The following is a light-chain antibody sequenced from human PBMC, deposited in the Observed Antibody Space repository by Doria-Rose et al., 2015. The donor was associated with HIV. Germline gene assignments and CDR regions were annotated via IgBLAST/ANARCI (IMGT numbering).Light chain of an antibody. V-gene: IGKV1-39*01. J-gene: IGKJ1*01. CDR1: QTVSTY. CDR3: QQTYSSPPWT. Sequence: DTQMDHSPSSLSASIGDRVTITCRASQTVSTYLNWFQQEPGKAPKLLIYAASRLQSGVPSRFSGSGSGTDFTLTISGLQPGDFATYYCQQTYSSPPWTFGQGTKVEMK. CDR2: AAS.